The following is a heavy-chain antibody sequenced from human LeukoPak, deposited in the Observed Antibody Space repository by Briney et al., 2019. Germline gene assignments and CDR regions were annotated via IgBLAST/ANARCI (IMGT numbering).Heavy chain of an antibody. V-gene: IGHV3-48*03. J-gene: IGHJ4*02. CDR3: ASIEAGYGSGSYSAY. D-gene: IGHD3-10*01. CDR2: ITSSAGTI. Sequence: PGGSLRLSCAASGFTFSSYEMHWVRQAPGKGLEWISYITSSAGTIYYADSVKGRFTISRDNAKSSLYLQMNSLRVEDTAVYYCASIEAGYGSGSYSAYWGQGTLVTVSS. CDR1: GFTFSSYE.